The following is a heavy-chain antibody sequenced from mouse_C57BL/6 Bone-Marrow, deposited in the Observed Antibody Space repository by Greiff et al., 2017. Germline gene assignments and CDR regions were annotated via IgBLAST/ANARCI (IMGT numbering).Heavy chain of an antibody. V-gene: IGHV1-18*01. CDR3: ARSGYYGSSLWAMDY. CDR1: GYTSTDYN. D-gene: IGHD1-1*01. CDR2: INPNNGGT. Sequence: EVQLQQSGPELVKPGASVKIPCKASGYTSTDYNMDWVKQSHGKSLEWIGDINPNNGGTIYNQKFKGKATLTVDKSSSTAYMELRSLTSEDTAVYYCARSGYYGSSLWAMDYWGQGTSVTVSS. J-gene: IGHJ4*01.